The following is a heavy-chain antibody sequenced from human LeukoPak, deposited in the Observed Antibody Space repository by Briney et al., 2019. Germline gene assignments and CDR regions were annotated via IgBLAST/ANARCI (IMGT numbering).Heavy chain of an antibody. CDR3: ARGFAAASNFDY. CDR2: IYYTGGT. V-gene: IGHV4-59*01. J-gene: IGHJ4*02. CDR1: GGSISSYY. D-gene: IGHD6-13*01. Sequence: SETLSLTCTVSGGSISSYYWSWIRQPPGKGLEWIGYIYYTGGTNYNPSLKSRVTISADTSKNQFSLTLNSVTSADTAVYYCARGFAAASNFDYWGQGTLVTVSS.